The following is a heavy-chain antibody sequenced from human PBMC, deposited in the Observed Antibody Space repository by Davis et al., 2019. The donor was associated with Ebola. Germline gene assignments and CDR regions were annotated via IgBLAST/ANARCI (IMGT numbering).Heavy chain of an antibody. CDR2: ISSSGSTI. D-gene: IGHD6-13*01. V-gene: IGHV3-11*04. CDR1: GFTFSDYY. Sequence: GESLKISCAASGFTFSDYYMSWIRQAPGKGLEWVSYISSSGSTIYYADSVKGRFTISRDNAKNSLYLQMNSLRAEDTAVYYCAREGSWYYYYYYMDVWGKGTTVTVSS. CDR3: AREGSWYYYYYYMDV. J-gene: IGHJ6*03.